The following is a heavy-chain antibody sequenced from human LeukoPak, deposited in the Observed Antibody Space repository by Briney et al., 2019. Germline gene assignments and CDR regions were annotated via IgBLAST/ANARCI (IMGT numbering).Heavy chain of an antibody. CDR2: ISSSGSTT. CDR1: GLIFSSYE. D-gene: IGHD2-8*01. Sequence: GGSLRLSCAVSGLIFSSYEMNWVRQTPGKGLERVSFISSSGSTTHYADSVKGRFTISRDNARKSLYLQMNSLRPEDTAVYLCARRRGVRGTDDYYGMDVWGQGTTVTVSS. V-gene: IGHV3-48*03. J-gene: IGHJ6*02. CDR3: ARRRGVRGTDDYYGMDV.